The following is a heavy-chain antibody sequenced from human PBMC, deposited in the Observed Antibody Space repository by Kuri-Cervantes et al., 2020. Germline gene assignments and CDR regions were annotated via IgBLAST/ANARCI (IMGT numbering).Heavy chain of an antibody. J-gene: IGHJ4*02. CDR2: INHSGST. Sequence: SQTLSLTCAVYGGSFSGYYWSWIRQSPGKGLEWIGEINHSGSTNYNPSLKSRVTISVDTSKNQFSLKLSSVTAADTAVYYCARVSDYYGSAPRGYFDYWGQGTLVTVSS. CDR1: GGSFSGYY. D-gene: IGHD3-10*01. V-gene: IGHV4-34*01. CDR3: ARVSDYYGSAPRGYFDY.